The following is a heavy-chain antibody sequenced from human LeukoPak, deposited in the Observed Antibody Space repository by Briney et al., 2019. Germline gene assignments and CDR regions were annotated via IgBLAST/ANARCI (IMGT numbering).Heavy chain of an antibody. CDR2: ISGSGGST. D-gene: IGHD6-13*01. CDR1: GFTFSSYA. CDR3: AKDGARGSSWYQ. V-gene: IGHV3-23*01. J-gene: IGHJ4*02. Sequence: PGGSLRLSCAASGFTFSSYAMSWVRQAPGKGLEWVSAISGSGGSTYYADSVKGWFTISRDNSKNTLYLQMNSLRAEDTAVYYCAKDGARGSSWYQRGQGTLVTVSA.